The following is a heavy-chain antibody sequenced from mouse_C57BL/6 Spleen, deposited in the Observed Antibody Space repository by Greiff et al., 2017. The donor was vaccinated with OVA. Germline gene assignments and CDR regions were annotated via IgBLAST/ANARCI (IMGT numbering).Heavy chain of an antibody. CDR3: AKNFRNYEAMDY. V-gene: IGHV2-5*01. CDR1: GFSLTSYG. CDR2: IWRGGST. J-gene: IGHJ4*01. D-gene: IGHD2-1*01. Sequence: QVQLKESGPGLVQPSQSLSITCTVSGFSLTSYGVHWVRQSPGKGLEWLGVIWRGGSTDYNAAFMSRLSITKDNSKRQVFFKMNSLQADDTAIYYCAKNFRNYEAMDYWGQGTSVTVSS.